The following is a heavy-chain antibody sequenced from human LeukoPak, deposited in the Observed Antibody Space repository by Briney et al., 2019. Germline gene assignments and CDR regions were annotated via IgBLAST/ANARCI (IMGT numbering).Heavy chain of an antibody. CDR1: GGTFNSYA. Sequence: ASVKVSCKASGGTFNSYAISWVRQAPGQGLEWMGGIIPIFGTANYAQKFQGRVTITADESTSTAYMELSSLRSEDTAVYYCARGAEDSSGWYGEFDYWGQGTLVTVSS. CDR3: ARGAEDSSGWYGEFDY. D-gene: IGHD6-19*01. J-gene: IGHJ4*02. V-gene: IGHV1-69*13. CDR2: IIPIFGTA.